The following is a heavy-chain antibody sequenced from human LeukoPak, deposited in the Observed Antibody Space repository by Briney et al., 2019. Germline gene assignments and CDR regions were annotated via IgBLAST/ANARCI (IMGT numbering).Heavy chain of an antibody. D-gene: IGHD3-10*01. J-gene: IGHJ4*02. Sequence: SETLSLTCTVSGYSISSGYYWSWIRQPPGKGLEWIGYIYYSGSTNYNPSLKSRVTISVDTSKNQFSLKLSSVTAADTAVYYCARDLSARGFDYWGQGTLVTVSS. V-gene: IGHV4-61*01. CDR3: ARDLSARGFDY. CDR1: GYSISSGYY. CDR2: IYYSGST.